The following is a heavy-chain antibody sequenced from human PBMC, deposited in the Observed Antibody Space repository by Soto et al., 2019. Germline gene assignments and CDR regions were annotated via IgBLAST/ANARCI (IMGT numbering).Heavy chain of an antibody. J-gene: IGHJ4*02. CDR2: IYYSGRT. V-gene: IGHV4-59*11. Sequence: QVQLQESGPGLVKPSETLSLTCTVSGGSIINHYWSWIRQSPGKGLEWIGSIYYSGRTNYNPSLKGRFAISVDTSKNQFSLKLSSVTAAETAVYYCGIRSTTFYIDYWGQGTLVTVSS. CDR3: GIRSTTFYIDY. CDR1: GGSIINHY. D-gene: IGHD6-13*01.